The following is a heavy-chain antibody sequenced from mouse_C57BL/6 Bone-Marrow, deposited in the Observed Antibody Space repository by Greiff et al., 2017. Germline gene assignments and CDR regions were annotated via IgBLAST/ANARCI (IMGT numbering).Heavy chain of an antibody. CDR2: IDPSDSYT. V-gene: IGHV1-69*01. Sequence: VQLQQPGAELVMPGASVKLSCKASGYTFTSYWMHWVKQRPGQGLEWIGEIDPSDSYTNYNQKFKGKSTLTVDKSSSTAYMQLSSLTSEDSAVYYCARGHFGSSSFAYWGQGTLVTVSA. CDR1: GYTFTSYW. CDR3: ARGHFGSSSFAY. J-gene: IGHJ3*01. D-gene: IGHD1-1*01.